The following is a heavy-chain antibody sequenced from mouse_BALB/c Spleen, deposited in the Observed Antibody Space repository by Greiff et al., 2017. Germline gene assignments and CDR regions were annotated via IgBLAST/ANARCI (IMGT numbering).Heavy chain of an antibody. J-gene: IGHJ3*01. CDR2: ISSGGGST. CDR1: GFAFSSYD. Sequence: EVQLVESGGGLVKPGGSLKLSCAASGFAFSSYDMSWVRQTPEKRLEWVAYISSGGGSTYYPDTVKGRFTISRDNAKNTLYLQMSSLKSEDTAMYYCARLITTGFAYWGQGTLVTVSA. CDR3: ARLITTGFAY. V-gene: IGHV5-12-1*01. D-gene: IGHD2-4*01.